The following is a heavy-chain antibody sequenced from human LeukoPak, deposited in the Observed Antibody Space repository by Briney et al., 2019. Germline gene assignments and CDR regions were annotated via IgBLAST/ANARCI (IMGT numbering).Heavy chain of an antibody. Sequence: SETLSLTCAVSGGSISSSNWWSWVRQPPGKGLEWIGEIYHSGSTNYNPSLKSRVTISVDKSKNQFSLKLSSVTAADTAVYYCARDNGITGTTLGSAFDIWGQGTMVTVSS. CDR2: IYHSGST. CDR1: GGSISSSNW. D-gene: IGHD1-20*01. J-gene: IGHJ3*02. V-gene: IGHV4-4*02. CDR3: ARDNGITGTTLGSAFDI.